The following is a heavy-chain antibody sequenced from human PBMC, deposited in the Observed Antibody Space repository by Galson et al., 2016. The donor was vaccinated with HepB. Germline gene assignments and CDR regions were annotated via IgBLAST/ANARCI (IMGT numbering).Heavy chain of an antibody. CDR1: GYTFTRHD. CDR3: VREMITFGGIDAVDI. Sequence: SVKVSCKASGYTFTRHDINWVRQATGQGLEWMGWMNPNSGNSGYAQNFQDRVTMTRNTSISTAYLELSSLRSEDTAVYYCVREMITFGGIDAVDIWGQGTMVTVSS. V-gene: IGHV1-8*01. CDR2: MNPNSGNS. J-gene: IGHJ3*02. D-gene: IGHD3-16*01.